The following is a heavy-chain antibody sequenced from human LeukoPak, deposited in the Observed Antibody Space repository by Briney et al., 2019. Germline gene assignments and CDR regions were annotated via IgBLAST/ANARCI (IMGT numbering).Heavy chain of an antibody. CDR3: ASGIAAADYYYYYYGMDV. D-gene: IGHD6-13*01. Sequence: ASVKVSCKASGYTFISYQMHWVRQAPGQGLEWMGIINPTGGSTSHAQKFQGRVTMTRDTSTSTVYMELSSLRSEDTAVYYCASGIAAADYYYYYYGMDVWGQGTTVTVSS. CDR1: GYTFISYQ. CDR2: INPTGGST. V-gene: IGHV1-46*01. J-gene: IGHJ6*02.